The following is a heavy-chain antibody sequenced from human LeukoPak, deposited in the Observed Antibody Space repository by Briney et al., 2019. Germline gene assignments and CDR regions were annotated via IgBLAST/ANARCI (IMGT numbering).Heavy chain of an antibody. CDR2: IYYSGST. V-gene: IGHV4-59*12. D-gene: IGHD4-23*01. J-gene: IGHJ4*02. CDR3: ARDGNYGGNSGDY. CDR1: GGSISSYY. Sequence: SETLSLTCTVSGGSISSYYWSWIRQPPGKGLEWIGYIYYSGSTNYNPSLKSRVTISVDTSKNQFSLKLSSVTAADTAVYYCARDGNYGGNSGDYWGQGTLVTVSS.